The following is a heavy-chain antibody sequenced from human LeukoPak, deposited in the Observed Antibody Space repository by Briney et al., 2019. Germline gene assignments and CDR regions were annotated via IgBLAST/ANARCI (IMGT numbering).Heavy chain of an antibody. CDR1: GYTFTSYY. V-gene: IGHV1-46*01. D-gene: IGHD5-24*01. CDR3: ARDELKIVEMATIDENRIHDAFDI. Sequence: ASVKVSCKASGYTFTSYYMHWVRQAPGQGLEWMGIINPSGGSTSYAQKFQGRVTMTRDMSTSTVYMELSSLRSEDTAVYYCARDELKIVEMATIDENRIHDAFDIWGQGTMVTVSS. CDR2: INPSGGST. J-gene: IGHJ3*02.